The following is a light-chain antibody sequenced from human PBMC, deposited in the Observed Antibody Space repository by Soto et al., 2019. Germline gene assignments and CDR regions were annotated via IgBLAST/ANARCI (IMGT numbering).Light chain of an antibody. CDR1: QSVSSNY. CDR2: GTS. V-gene: IGKV3-20*01. Sequence: IVLKQSPGTLSLSPLGPGIAGCMASQSVSSNYLAWYQQKPGQAPRLLIYGTSSRATGIPDRFSGSGSGTDFTLTISRLEPEDFALYYCQHYGSSPRTFGQGTKVDIK. J-gene: IGKJ1*01. CDR3: QHYGSSPRT.